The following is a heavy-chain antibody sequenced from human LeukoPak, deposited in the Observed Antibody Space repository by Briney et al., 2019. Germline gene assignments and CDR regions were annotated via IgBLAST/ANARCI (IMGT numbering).Heavy chain of an antibody. J-gene: IGHJ6*03. V-gene: IGHV4-59*01. Sequence: SETLSLTCTVSGGSISSYYWSWIRQPPGKGLEWIGYIYYSGSTNYNPSLKSRVTISVDTSKNQSSLKLSSVTAADTAVYYCARVRRWLQFYYYYYYMDVWGKGTTVTVSS. CDR3: ARVRRWLQFYYYYYYMDV. CDR1: GGSISSYY. CDR2: IYYSGST. D-gene: IGHD5-24*01.